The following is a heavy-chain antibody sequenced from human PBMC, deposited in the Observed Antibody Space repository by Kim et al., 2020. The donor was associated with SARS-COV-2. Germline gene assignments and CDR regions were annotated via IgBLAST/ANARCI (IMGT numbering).Heavy chain of an antibody. Sequence: SETLSLTCTVSGGSISSYYWSWIRQPPGKGLEWIGYIYYSGSTNYNPSLKSRVTISVDTSKNQFSLKLSSVTAADTAVYYCATGDRGGWFDPWGQGTLVT. J-gene: IGHJ5*02. V-gene: IGHV4-59*13. CDR3: ATGDRGGWFDP. CDR1: GGSISSYY. CDR2: IYYSGST. D-gene: IGHD3-10*01.